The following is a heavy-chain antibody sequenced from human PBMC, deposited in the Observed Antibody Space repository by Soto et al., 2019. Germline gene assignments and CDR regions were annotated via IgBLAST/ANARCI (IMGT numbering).Heavy chain of an antibody. CDR1: GFTFSSYT. CDR3: ARDVETSMDGLNYFDP. Sequence: EEQLVESGGGLVKPGGYLRLSCAASGFTFSSYTMNWVRQAPGKGLGWVSSISRSGSYIHYADSVKGRFTISRDNAKNSLFLQMDSLRAEDTAVYYCARDVETSMDGLNYFDPWGQGTLVTVSS. D-gene: IGHD5-18*01. V-gene: IGHV3-21*01. J-gene: IGHJ5*02. CDR2: ISRSGSYI.